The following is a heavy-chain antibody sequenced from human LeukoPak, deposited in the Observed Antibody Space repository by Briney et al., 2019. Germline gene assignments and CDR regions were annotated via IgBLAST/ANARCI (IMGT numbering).Heavy chain of an antibody. D-gene: IGHD3-22*01. CDR1: GGSISSYY. Sequence: SETLSLTCTVSGGSISSYYWSWIRQPPGKGLEWIGYIYYSGSANYNPSLKSRVTISVDTSKNQFSLKLSSVTAAGTAVYYCARGSDYYDSSGYYPSSYWYFDLWGRGTLVTVSS. J-gene: IGHJ2*01. V-gene: IGHV4-59*01. CDR2: IYYSGSA. CDR3: ARGSDYYDSSGYYPSSYWYFDL.